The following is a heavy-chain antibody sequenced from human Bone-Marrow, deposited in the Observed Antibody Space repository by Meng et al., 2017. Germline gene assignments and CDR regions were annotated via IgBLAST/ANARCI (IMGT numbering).Heavy chain of an antibody. CDR3: AREWRTLATAADDY. CDR2: LHDRGST. V-gene: IGHV4-39*06. D-gene: IGHD6-13*01. J-gene: IGHJ4*02. Sequence: HLQGAGPGPGKPPEALSLACHVSGGSVSASSFYWAWIRQAPGKGLECIVPLHDRGSTYDNPARKRRGTRAADTANSQDTKKGKNKTAADTAVYYCAREWRTLATAADDYWGQGTLVTVSS. CDR1: GGSVSASSFY.